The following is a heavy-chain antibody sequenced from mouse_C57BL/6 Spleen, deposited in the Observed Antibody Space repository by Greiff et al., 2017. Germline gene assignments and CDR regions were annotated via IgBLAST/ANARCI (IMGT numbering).Heavy chain of an antibody. V-gene: IGHV1-64*01. CDR1: GYTFTSYW. D-gene: IGHD1-1*01. CDR3: ARNKLITTVVAPDWYFDV. J-gene: IGHJ1*03. Sequence: QVQLQQPGADLVKPGASVKLSCKASGYTFTSYWMHWVQQTPGHGLEWIAMIHPNGGSTNYKETVKGKAQLTGAKSSRTAYMQLSSLTSEDSAVYYCARNKLITTVVAPDWYFDVWGTGTTVTVSS. CDR2: IHPNGGST.